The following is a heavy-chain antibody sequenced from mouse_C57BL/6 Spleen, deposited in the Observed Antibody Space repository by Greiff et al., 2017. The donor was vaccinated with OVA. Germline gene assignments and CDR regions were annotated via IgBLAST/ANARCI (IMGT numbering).Heavy chain of an antibody. V-gene: IGHV1-4*01. J-gene: IGHJ3*01. Sequence: VQLQQSGAELARPGASVKMSCKASGYTFTSYTMHWVKQRPGQGLEWIGYINPSSGYTKYNQKFKDKATLTADKSSSTAYMQLSSLTSEDSAVYYCARPLYDGYYDWFAYWGQGTLVTVSA. CDR3: ARPLYDGYYDWFAY. CDR2: INPSSGYT. CDR1: GYTFTSYT. D-gene: IGHD2-3*01.